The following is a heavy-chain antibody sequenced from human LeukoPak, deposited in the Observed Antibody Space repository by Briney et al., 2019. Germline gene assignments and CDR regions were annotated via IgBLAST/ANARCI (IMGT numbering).Heavy chain of an antibody. CDR2: ISGSGGST. V-gene: IGHV3-23*01. D-gene: IGHD2-8*02. CDR3: ATTRRDPDLLVY. CDR1: GFTFSSYA. Sequence: GGSLRVSCAASGFTFSSYAMSWVRQAPGKGLEWVSAISGSGGSTYYADSVKGRFTISRDNSKNTLYLQMNSLRAEDTAVYYCATTRRDPDLLVYWGQGTLVTVSS. J-gene: IGHJ4*02.